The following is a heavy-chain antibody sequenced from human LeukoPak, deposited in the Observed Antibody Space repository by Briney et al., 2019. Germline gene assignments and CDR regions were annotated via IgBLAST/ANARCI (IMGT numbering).Heavy chain of an antibody. CDR2: ISYDGSNK. J-gene: IGHJ4*02. CDR3: ARGDGDFDY. Sequence: GGSLRLSCAASGFTFSSYAMHWVRQAPGKGLEWVAVISYDGSNKYYADSVKGRFTISRDNSKNTLYLQMNSLRAEDTAVYYCARGDGDFDYWGQGTLSPSPQ. D-gene: IGHD2-21*02. CDR1: GFTFSSYA. V-gene: IGHV3-30-3*01.